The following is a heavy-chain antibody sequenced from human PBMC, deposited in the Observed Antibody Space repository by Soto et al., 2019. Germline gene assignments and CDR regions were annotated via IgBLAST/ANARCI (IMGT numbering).Heavy chain of an antibody. V-gene: IGHV1-18*04. D-gene: IGHD6-13*01. Sequence: ASVKVSCKASGYTFTNYGISWVRQAPGQGLEWMGWTSDYNGNTNYAQKFQGRVTLTTDTSTSTAYMELRSLRSDDTAVYYCARGGGIYSISWPLDYPGPGTLVTVSS. CDR2: TSDYNGNT. CDR1: GYTFTNYG. CDR3: ARGGGIYSISWPLDY. J-gene: IGHJ4*02.